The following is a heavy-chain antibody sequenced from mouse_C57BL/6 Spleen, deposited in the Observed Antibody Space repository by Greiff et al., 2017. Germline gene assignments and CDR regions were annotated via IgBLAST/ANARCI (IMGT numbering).Heavy chain of an antibody. Sequence: EVKLMESGPGLAKPSQTLSLTCSVTGYSITSDYWNWIRKFPGNKLEYMGYISYSGSTYYNPSLKSRISITRDTSKNQYYLQLNSVTTEDTATYYCARCGASYYSNYDAMDYWGQGTSVTVSS. D-gene: IGHD2-5*01. CDR2: ISYSGST. CDR3: ARCGASYYSNYDAMDY. CDR1: GYSITSDY. J-gene: IGHJ4*01. V-gene: IGHV3-8*01.